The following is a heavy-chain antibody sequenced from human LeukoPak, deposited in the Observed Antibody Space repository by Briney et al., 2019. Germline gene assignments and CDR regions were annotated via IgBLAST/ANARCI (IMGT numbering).Heavy chain of an antibody. CDR2: IIGSGGST. CDR1: GFTFSSYG. J-gene: IGHJ4*02. CDR3: AREYYDILTGYYAIDY. Sequence: WGSLRLSCAASGFTFSSYGMSWVRQAPAKGLEWVSAIIGSGGSTYYADSVKGRFTISRDNSKNTLYLQMNSLRAADTAVYYCAREYYDILTGYYAIDYWGQGTLVTVSS. V-gene: IGHV3-23*01. D-gene: IGHD3-9*01.